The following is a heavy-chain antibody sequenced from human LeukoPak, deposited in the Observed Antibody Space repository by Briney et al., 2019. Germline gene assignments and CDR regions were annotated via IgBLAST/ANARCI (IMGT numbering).Heavy chain of an antibody. CDR1: GGSFSGYY. D-gene: IGHD2-2*01. J-gene: IGHJ6*02. CDR2: INHSGST. Sequence: KPSETLSLTCAVYGGSFSGYYWSWIRQPPGKGLEWIGEINHSGSTNYNPSLKSRVTISVDTSKNQFSLKLSSVTAADTAVYYCARGNHWGYCSSTSCYASSNYYGMDVWGQGTTVTVSS. V-gene: IGHV4-34*01. CDR3: ARGNHWGYCSSTSCYASSNYYGMDV.